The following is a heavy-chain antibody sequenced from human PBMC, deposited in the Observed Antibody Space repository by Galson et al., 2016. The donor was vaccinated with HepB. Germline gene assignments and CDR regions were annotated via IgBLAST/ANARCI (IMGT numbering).Heavy chain of an antibody. V-gene: IGHV4-59*11. CDR2: VHSSGNS. J-gene: IGHJ4*02. D-gene: IGHD1-20*01. CDR3: ARGTRFSYKWSFDS. CDR1: DESITTHY. Sequence: SETLSLTCDVSDESITTHYWSWIRQSPGEGLEWLGYVHSSGNSKYNPSLTSRVTMSLDTSGSRFSLRLRSVTAADTAVYFCARGTRFSYKWSFDSRGQGALVTVSS.